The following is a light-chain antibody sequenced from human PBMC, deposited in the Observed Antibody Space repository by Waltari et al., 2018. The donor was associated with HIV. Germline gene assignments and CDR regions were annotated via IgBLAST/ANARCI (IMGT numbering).Light chain of an antibody. Sequence: QSALTQPASVSGSPGQSITISCTGTSSDVGGSNYVSWYPQHPGKAPKLMISDVSNRPSGVSNRFSGSKSGNTASLTISGLQAEDEADYYCSSYTSSSTYYVFGTGTKVTVL. J-gene: IGLJ1*01. CDR1: SSDVGGSNY. V-gene: IGLV2-14*03. CDR3: SSYTSSSTYYV. CDR2: DVS.